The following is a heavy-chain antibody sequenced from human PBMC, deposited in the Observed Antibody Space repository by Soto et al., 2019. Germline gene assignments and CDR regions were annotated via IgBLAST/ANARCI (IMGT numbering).Heavy chain of an antibody. CDR2: IYTSGNS. J-gene: IGHJ4*02. CDR1: GGSIRNYY. D-gene: IGHD3-10*01. CDR3: ARLWFGKPPGYLDY. Sequence: QVQLQESGPGLVKPSGTVSLTCSVSGGSIRNYYWNWIRQPAGKGLEWIGRIYTSGNSDYNPSLKSRVTMSADTSKNQLSLRLSSVTAADSAVYYCARLWFGKPPGYLDYWGQGIRVTISS. V-gene: IGHV4-4*07.